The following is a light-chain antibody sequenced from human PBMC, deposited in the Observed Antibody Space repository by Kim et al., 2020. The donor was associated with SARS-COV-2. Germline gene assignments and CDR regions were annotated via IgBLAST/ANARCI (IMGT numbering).Light chain of an antibody. CDR1: SNDVGGYNF. Sequence: PGQSVTISCTVTSNDVGGYNFVSWYQQHPGKAPKLMIYDVSNRPSGVPDRFSGSESGNTASLAISGLQPEDEADYYCCSYAGSYAVFGGGTQLTVL. J-gene: IGLJ2*01. V-gene: IGLV2-11*03. CDR2: DVS. CDR3: CSYAGSYAV.